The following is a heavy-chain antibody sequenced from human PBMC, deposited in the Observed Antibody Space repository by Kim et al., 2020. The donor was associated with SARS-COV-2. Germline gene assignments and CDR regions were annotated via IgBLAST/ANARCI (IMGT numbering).Heavy chain of an antibody. CDR3: ARGSREYSYYYGVDV. V-gene: IGHV3-30-3*01. Sequence: GGSLRLSCVASGFTFSSYAMYWVRQAPGKGLAWVALISHDENKKYYTDSVKGRFTISRDNSKNTLFLQMNSLRVDDTSVYYCARGSREYSYYYGVDVWGQGTTVTVSS. J-gene: IGHJ6*02. CDR2: ISHDENKK. CDR1: GFTFSSYA. D-gene: IGHD2-15*01.